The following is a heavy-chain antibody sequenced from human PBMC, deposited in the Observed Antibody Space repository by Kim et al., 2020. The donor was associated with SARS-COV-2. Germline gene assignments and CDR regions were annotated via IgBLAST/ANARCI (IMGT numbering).Heavy chain of an antibody. D-gene: IGHD3-10*01. CDR3: ARGKGRFGELLYYYYYGMDV. V-gene: IGHV4-34*01. CDR1: GGSFSGYY. Sequence: SETQSLTCAVYGGSFSGYYWSWIRQPPGKGLEWIGEINHSGSTNYNPSLKSRVTISVDTSKNQFSLKLSSVTAADTAVYYCARGKGRFGELLYYYYYGMDVWGQGTTVTVSS. J-gene: IGHJ6*02. CDR2: INHSGST.